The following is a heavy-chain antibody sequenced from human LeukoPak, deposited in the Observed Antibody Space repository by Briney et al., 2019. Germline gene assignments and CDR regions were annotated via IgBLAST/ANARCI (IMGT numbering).Heavy chain of an antibody. CDR1: GFTFSSYA. V-gene: IGHV3-30*04. Sequence: GGSLRLSCAASGFTFSSYAMHWVRQAPGKGLEWVAVISYDGSNKYYADSVKGRFTISRDNSKNTLYLQMNSLRAEDTAVYYCAKEYSGSPAGEFDYWGQGTLVTVSS. D-gene: IGHD1-26*01. J-gene: IGHJ4*02. CDR3: AKEYSGSPAGEFDY. CDR2: ISYDGSNK.